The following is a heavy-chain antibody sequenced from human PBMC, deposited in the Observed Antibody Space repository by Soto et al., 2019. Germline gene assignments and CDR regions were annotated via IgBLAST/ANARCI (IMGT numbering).Heavy chain of an antibody. V-gene: IGHV3-33*01. J-gene: IGHJ4*02. Sequence: QVQLVESGGGVVQPGRSLRLSCAASGFTFSSHGMHWVRQAPGKGLEWVAVIWHDGSKTYYADSVKGRFTISRDDSKNMLSLQMNSLRAEDTAVYHCARDFSGRNDFDYWGQGTLVTVSS. CDR2: IWHDGSKT. D-gene: IGHD3-10*01. CDR3: ARDFSGRNDFDY. CDR1: GFTFSSHG.